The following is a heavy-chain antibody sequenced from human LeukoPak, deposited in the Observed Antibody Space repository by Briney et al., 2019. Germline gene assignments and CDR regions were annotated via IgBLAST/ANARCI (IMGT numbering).Heavy chain of an antibody. CDR2: FDPEDGET. Sequence: ASVKVSCKVSGYTLTELSMRWVRQAPGKGLEWMGRFDPEDGETVYAQKFQGRVTMTEDTSTDTAYMELSSLRSEDTAVYYCATDPRLIEQWLAFDYWGQGTLVTVSS. D-gene: IGHD6-19*01. CDR1: GYTLTELS. CDR3: ATDPRLIEQWLAFDY. V-gene: IGHV1-24*01. J-gene: IGHJ4*02.